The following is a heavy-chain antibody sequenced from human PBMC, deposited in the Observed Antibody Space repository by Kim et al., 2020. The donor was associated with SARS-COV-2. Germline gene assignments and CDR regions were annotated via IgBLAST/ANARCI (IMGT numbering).Heavy chain of an antibody. D-gene: IGHD6-13*01. CDR3: ARVGGGSWYNWFDP. J-gene: IGHJ5*02. V-gene: IGHV3-20*01. CDR1: GFTFDDYG. CDR2: INWNGGST. Sequence: GGSLRLSCAASGFTFDDYGMSWVRQAPGKGLEWVSGINWNGGSTGYADSVKGRFTISRDNAKNSLYLQMNSLRAEDTALYHCARVGGGSWYNWFDPWGQGTLVTVSS.